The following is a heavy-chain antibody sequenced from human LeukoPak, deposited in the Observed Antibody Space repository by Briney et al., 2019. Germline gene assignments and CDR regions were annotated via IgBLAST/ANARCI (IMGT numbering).Heavy chain of an antibody. CDR1: GFSLNASGMC. D-gene: IGHD7-27*01. Sequence: SGPTLVNPTQTPTLTCTFSGFSLNASGMCVSWIRQPPGKALEWLARIDWDDDTYYSTSLNTRLTISKDTSKNQVVLTMTNMDPVDTATYYCARMNRGNYFDYWGQGTLVTVSS. CDR3: ARMNRGNYFDY. CDR2: IDWDDDT. V-gene: IGHV2-70*11. J-gene: IGHJ4*02.